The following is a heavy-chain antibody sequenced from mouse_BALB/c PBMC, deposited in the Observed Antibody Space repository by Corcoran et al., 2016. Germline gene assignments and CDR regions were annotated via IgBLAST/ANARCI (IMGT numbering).Heavy chain of an antibody. CDR3: ASRGYDGYYYFDY. Sequence: QVQLQQSGAELAKPGASVKMSCKASGYTFTSYWMHWVKQRPGQGLEWIGYINPSTGYTEYNQKFKDKATLTADKSSSTAYMQLSSLTSEDSAVYYCASRGYDGYYYFDYWGQGTTLTVSS. CDR1: GYTFTSYW. CDR2: INPSTGYT. V-gene: IGHV1-7*01. J-gene: IGHJ2*01. D-gene: IGHD2-3*01.